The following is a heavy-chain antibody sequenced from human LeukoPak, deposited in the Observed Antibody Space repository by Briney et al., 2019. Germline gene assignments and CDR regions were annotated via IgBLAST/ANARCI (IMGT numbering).Heavy chain of an antibody. V-gene: IGHV3-43*01. CDR3: AKDISGKGVGLPDY. CDR2: ISGDGGTT. Sequence: GGSLRLSCAASGFTFDDYTIHWVRQAPGKGLEWVSLISGDGGTTYYADSVKGRFTISRDNSKKSLFLQMNSLRTEDTALYYCAKDISGKGVGLPDYWGQGTLVTVSS. CDR1: GFTFDDYT. D-gene: IGHD1-26*01. J-gene: IGHJ4*02.